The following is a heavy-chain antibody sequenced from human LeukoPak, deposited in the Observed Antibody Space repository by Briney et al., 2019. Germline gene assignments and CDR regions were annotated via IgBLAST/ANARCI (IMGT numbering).Heavy chain of an antibody. D-gene: IGHD6-13*01. CDR3: ARRGYSSSWYGIYYYYYMDV. CDR2: MNPNSGNT. J-gene: IGHJ6*03. V-gene: IGHV1-8*01. CDR1: GYTFTSYD. Sequence: ASVKVTCKASGYTFTSYDINWVRQATGQGLEWMGWMNPNSGNTGYAQKFQGRVTMTRNTSISTAYMELSSLRSEDTAVYYCARRGYSSSWYGIYYYYYMDVWGKGTTVTVSS.